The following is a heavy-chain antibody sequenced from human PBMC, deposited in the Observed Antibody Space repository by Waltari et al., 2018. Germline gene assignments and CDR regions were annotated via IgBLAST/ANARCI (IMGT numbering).Heavy chain of an antibody. Sequence: QVQLVQSGAEVKKPGSSVKVSCKASGGTFSSYAISWVRQAPGQGLEWMGRIIPIFGTANYAQKFQGRGTITADKSTSTAYMELSSLRSEDTAVYYCARDTKWELLRGDAFDIWGQGTMVTVSS. J-gene: IGHJ3*02. CDR2: IIPIFGTA. CDR1: GGTFSSYA. V-gene: IGHV1-69*08. CDR3: ARDTKWELLRGDAFDI. D-gene: IGHD1-26*01.